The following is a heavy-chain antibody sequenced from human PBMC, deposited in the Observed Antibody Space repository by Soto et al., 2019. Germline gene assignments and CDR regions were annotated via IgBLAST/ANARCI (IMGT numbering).Heavy chain of an antibody. CDR2: INGDGSRA. CDR3: ATSGVDSRFYFDC. D-gene: IGHD3-10*01. V-gene: IGHV3-74*01. Sequence: EVQLVQSGGGLVQPGGSLRLSCAASGFTFTTFSSYWMHWVRQTPGQGLVWVSRINGDGSRATYADSVKGRFTISRDNAQNTLYLQIDSLRAEDTAMYYCATSGVDSRFYFDCWGQVPPVTVSS. J-gene: IGHJ4*02. CDR1: GFTFTTFSSYW.